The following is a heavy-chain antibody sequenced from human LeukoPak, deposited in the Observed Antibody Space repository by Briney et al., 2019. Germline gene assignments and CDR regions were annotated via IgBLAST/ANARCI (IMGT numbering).Heavy chain of an antibody. D-gene: IGHD5-24*01. CDR1: GFTFSSYA. Sequence: GGSLRLSCAASGFTFSSYAMTWVRQAPGKGLEWVSGISASGTSTNYVDSVEGRFTISRDNSNNTLFLQMNSLRAEDTAVYYCAKDARRDGYSYDYWGQGTLVTVSS. J-gene: IGHJ4*02. CDR3: AKDARRDGYSYDY. V-gene: IGHV3-23*01. CDR2: ISASGTST.